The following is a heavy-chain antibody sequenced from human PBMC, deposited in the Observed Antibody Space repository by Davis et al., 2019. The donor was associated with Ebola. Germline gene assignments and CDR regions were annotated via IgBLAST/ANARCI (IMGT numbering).Heavy chain of an antibody. D-gene: IGHD4-17*01. CDR1: GFTFTNYA. CDR3: AREEYGDSGFDY. CDR2: ISSTGGST. J-gene: IGHJ4*02. V-gene: IGHV3-23*01. Sequence: GSLRLSCAASGFTFTNYAMSWVRQAPGKGLEWVSTISSTGGSTYYADSVKGRFTISRDNSKNTLYLQMNSLRAEDTAVYYCAREEYGDSGFDYWGQGTLVTVSS.